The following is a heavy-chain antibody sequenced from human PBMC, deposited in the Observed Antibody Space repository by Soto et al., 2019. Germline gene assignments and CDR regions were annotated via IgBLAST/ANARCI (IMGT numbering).Heavy chain of an antibody. V-gene: IGHV4-59*01. CDR2: VFYTGRA. D-gene: IGHD2-21*02. CDR1: RGSLCSYY. J-gene: IGHJ6*02. Sequence: SETQSRTCTVSRGSLCSYYSLLLRPTQGKGLEWIGYVFYTGRANYNASLKSRVSISLDTSNYQFSLKLSSVTAADTAVYYCARDGDGRMTTNPYYYNGMDVWGPGITVTVSS. CDR3: ARDGDGRMTTNPYYYNGMDV.